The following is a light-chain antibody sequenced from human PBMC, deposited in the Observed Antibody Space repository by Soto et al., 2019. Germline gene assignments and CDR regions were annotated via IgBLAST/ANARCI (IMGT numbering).Light chain of an antibody. J-gene: IGLJ1*01. CDR2: EVR. V-gene: IGLV2-14*01. Sequence: QSVLTQPASVSGSPGQSITISSTGSSSDIGDYNYVSWYQQHPGKAPKLMIFEVRNRPSGGSNRFSGSKSGNTASLTISGFQAEDEAQYYCRSYTRSSTAVFGTGTKVTAL. CDR1: SSDIGDYNY. CDR3: RSYTRSSTAV.